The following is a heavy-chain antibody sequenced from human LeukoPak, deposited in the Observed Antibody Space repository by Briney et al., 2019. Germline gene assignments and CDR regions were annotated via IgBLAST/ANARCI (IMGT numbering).Heavy chain of an antibody. V-gene: IGHV1-18*01. Sequence: ASVKVSCKASGYTFTTYGINWVRQAPGQGLEWMGWISAYNGNTNYAQNLQGRVTLTTDTSASTAYMELRGLRSDDTAVYYCARRHGRCSDGSCYYPDYWGQGTLVTVSS. CDR3: ARRHGRCSDGSCYYPDY. CDR2: ISAYNGNT. J-gene: IGHJ4*02. D-gene: IGHD2-15*01. CDR1: GYTFTTYG.